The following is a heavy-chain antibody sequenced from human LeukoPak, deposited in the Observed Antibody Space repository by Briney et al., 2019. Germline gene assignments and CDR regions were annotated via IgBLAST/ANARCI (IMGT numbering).Heavy chain of an antibody. CDR1: GFTFSSSW. D-gene: IGHD4-17*01. Sequence: GGSLRLSCAASGFTFSSSWMTWVRQAPGKGLEWVANIKPDGSEGSYVDSVKGRFTISRDNSKNTLYLQMNSLRAEDTAVYYCARDKDYGDYWYFDLWGRGTLVTVSS. CDR3: ARDKDYGDYWYFDL. J-gene: IGHJ2*01. V-gene: IGHV3-7*05. CDR2: IKPDGSEG.